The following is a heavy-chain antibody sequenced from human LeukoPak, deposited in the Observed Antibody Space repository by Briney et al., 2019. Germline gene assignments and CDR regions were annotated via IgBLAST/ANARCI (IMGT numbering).Heavy chain of an antibody. Sequence: GGSLRLSCAASGFTFSSYAMSWVRQAPGKGLEWVANIKPDGSEKYYVDSLKGRFTISRDNAKNSLYLQMNSLRVEDTALYYCARARIDYWGQGTLVTVPS. D-gene: IGHD1-14*01. CDR3: ARARIDY. V-gene: IGHV3-7*01. J-gene: IGHJ4*02. CDR2: IKPDGSEK. CDR1: GFTFSSYA.